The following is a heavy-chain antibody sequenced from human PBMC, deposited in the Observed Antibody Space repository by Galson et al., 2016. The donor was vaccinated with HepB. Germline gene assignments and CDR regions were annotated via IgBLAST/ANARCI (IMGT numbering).Heavy chain of an antibody. J-gene: IGHJ4*02. CDR2: FDPEDGEK. V-gene: IGHV1-24*01. D-gene: IGHD2-2*01. CDR3: TAGPIVVVQAAIRRRYYYDELDY. Sequence: SVKVSCKVSGYSLTELSMHWVRQAPGKGLEWMGGFDPEDGEKIYAQKFQGRVTMTEDTSTDTAYMDLSSLRSEDTAVYYCTAGPIVVVQAAIRRRYYYDELDYWGQGTLVTVSS. CDR1: GYSLTELS.